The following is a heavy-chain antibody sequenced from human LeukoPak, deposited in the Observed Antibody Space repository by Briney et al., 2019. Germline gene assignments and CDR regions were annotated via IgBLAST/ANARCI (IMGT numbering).Heavy chain of an antibody. D-gene: IGHD6-19*01. CDR1: GGSISSYY. V-gene: IGHV4-59*01. CDR3: ARDLGSGLPRGNYGMDV. J-gene: IGHJ6*02. Sequence: PSETLSLTCTVSGGSISSYYWSWIRQPPGKGLEWIGYIYYSGGTNYNPSLKSRVTISVDTSKNQFSLKLSSVTAADTAVYYCARDLGSGLPRGNYGMDVWGQGTTVTVSS. CDR2: IYYSGGT.